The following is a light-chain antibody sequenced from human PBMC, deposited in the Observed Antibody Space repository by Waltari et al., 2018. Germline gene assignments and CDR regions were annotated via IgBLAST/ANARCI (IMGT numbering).Light chain of an antibody. CDR3: AAWDDNLSGYVV. J-gene: IGLJ2*01. Sequence: QSVLTQPPSASGTPGQRVTIPCSGSSSNIRSNTVNWYQKLPGTAPKLLIYTNNQRPSGVPDRFSGSKSGTSASLAISGLQSEDEADYYCAAWDDNLSGYVVFGGGTKLTVL. V-gene: IGLV1-44*01. CDR1: SSNIRSNT. CDR2: TNN.